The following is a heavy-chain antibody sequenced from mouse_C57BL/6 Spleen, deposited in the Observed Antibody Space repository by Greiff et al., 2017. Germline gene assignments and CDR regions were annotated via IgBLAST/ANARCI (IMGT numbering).Heavy chain of an antibody. CDR3: ARSGISTGGFDY. J-gene: IGHJ2*01. V-gene: IGHV1-55*01. Sequence: QVQLQQPGAELVKPGASVKMSCKASGYTFTSYWITWVKQRPGQGLEWIGDIYPGSGSTNYNEKFKSKATLTVDTSSSPAYMQRSSLTSEDSAVYYCARSGISTGGFDYWGQGTTLTVSS. D-gene: IGHD1-1*01. CDR2: IYPGSGST. CDR1: GYTFTSYW.